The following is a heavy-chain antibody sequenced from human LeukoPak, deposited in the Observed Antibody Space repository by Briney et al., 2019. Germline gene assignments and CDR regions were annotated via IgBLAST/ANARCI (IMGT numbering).Heavy chain of an antibody. Sequence: PGRSLRLSCVVSGFRFDDYGMHWVRQAPGKGLEWVSGISWSGTTTGYADSVKGRFTISRDSTKNSLYLQMDSLRVKDTALYYCAKDESTGGFAPGYFYGMGVWGQGTTVTVSS. V-gene: IGHV3-9*01. CDR3: AKDESTGGFAPGYFYGMGV. D-gene: IGHD3-16*01. CDR1: GFRFDDYG. J-gene: IGHJ6*02. CDR2: ISWSGTTT.